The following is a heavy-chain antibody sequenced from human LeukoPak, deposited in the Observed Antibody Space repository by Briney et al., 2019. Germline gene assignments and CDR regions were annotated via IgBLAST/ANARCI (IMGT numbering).Heavy chain of an antibody. V-gene: IGHV3-21*01. CDR3: ATGWAWGGFDH. D-gene: IGHD3-16*01. CDR1: GFTFSSYS. CDR2: IGISSNKI. J-gene: IGHJ4*02. Sequence: GGSLRLSCAASGFTFSSYSMNWVRQAPGKGLEWVSSIGISSNKIYYADSVKGRFIISRDNAKNTLYLQMNSVRPEDTAVYYCATGWAWGGFDHWGQGALVTVSS.